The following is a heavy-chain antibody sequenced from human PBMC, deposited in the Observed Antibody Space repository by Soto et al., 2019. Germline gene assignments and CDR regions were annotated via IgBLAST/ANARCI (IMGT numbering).Heavy chain of an antibody. CDR1: GYNFINHA. CDR3: ARQREKYCGGDCCSPVDY. CDR2: INAGPGNT. J-gene: IGHJ4*02. D-gene: IGHD2-21*02. Sequence: ASVKVSCKASGYNFINHAIHWVRQAPGQRLEWMGWINAGPGNTKYSQNFQGRVTITRDTSASTAYMELSSLSSEDTAVYYCARQREKYCGGDCCSPVDYWGQGTLVTVSS. V-gene: IGHV1-3*01.